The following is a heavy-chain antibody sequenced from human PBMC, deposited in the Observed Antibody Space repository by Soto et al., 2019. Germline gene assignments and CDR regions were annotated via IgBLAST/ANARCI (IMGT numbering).Heavy chain of an antibody. V-gene: IGHV1-69*13. CDR3: AREGYTFGPGEVRGAFDI. J-gene: IGHJ3*02. CDR1: GYTFTNYY. CDR2: IIPIFGTA. Sequence: GASVKVSCKASGYTFTNYYMHWVRQAPGQGLEWMGGIIPIFGTANYAQKFQGRVTITADESTNTAYMELSSLRSEDTAVYYCAREGYTFGPGEVRGAFDIWGQGTMVTVSS. D-gene: IGHD1-1*01.